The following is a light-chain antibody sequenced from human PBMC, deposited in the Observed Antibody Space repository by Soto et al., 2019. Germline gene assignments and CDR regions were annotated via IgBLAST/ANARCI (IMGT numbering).Light chain of an antibody. CDR2: DAS. V-gene: IGKV3-11*01. CDR3: QQRSNWPHT. J-gene: IGKJ2*01. Sequence: EIVLTQSPASLSLSPGERATLSCRASQSVSSYLAWYQHKPGQAPRLLIYDASNRATGIPARFSGSGSGTDFTLTISSLEPEDFAVYYCQQRSNWPHTFGPGTKLEIK. CDR1: QSVSSY.